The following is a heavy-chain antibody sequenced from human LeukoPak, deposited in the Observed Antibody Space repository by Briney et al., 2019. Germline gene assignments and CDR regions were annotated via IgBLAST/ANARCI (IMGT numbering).Heavy chain of an antibody. CDR1: GFTFSSYA. V-gene: IGHV3-23*01. J-gene: IGHJ4*02. CDR3: ARELSYGGLDY. CDR2: IRGSGGST. Sequence: PGGSLRLSCAASGFTFSSYAMSWVRQAPGKGLEWVSAIRGSGGSTYYADSVKGRFTISRDNSENTLYLQMSSLRVEDTAVYYCARELSYGGLDYWGQGTLVTVSS. D-gene: IGHD3-10*01.